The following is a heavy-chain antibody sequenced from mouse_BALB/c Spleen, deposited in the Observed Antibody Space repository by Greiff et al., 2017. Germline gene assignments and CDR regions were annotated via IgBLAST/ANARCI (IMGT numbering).Heavy chain of an antibody. CDR2: IYPGNGDT. CDR3: ARSEGKLFDY. J-gene: IGHJ2*01. Sequence: SGAELVKPGASVKMSCKASGYTFTSYNMHWVKQTPGQGLEWIGAIYPGNGDTSYNQKFKGKATLTADKSSSTAYMQLSSLTSEDSAVYYCARSEGKLFDYWGQGTTLTVSS. V-gene: IGHV1-12*01. CDR1: GYTFTSYN.